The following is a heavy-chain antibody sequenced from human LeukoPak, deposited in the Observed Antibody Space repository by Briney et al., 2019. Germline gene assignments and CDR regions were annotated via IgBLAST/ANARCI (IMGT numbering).Heavy chain of an antibody. CDR1: GYTFTSYA. CDR3: ARVGAKGYYYYYYGMDV. J-gene: IGHJ6*02. CDR2: INAGNGNT. V-gene: IGHV1-3*01. D-gene: IGHD1-26*01. Sequence: GASVKVSCKASGYTFTSYAMHWVRQAPGQRLEWMGWINAGNGNTKYSQKFQGRVTITRDTSASTAYMELSSLRSEDTAVYYCARVGAKGYYYYYYGMDVWGQGTTVTVSS.